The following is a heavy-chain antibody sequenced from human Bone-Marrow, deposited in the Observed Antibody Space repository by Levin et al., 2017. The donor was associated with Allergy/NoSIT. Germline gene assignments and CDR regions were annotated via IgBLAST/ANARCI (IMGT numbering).Heavy chain of an antibody. D-gene: IGHD2-15*01. J-gene: IGHJ6*02. Sequence: GGSLRLSCAASGFTFSSYAMHWVRQAPGKGLEWVAVISYDGSNKYYADSVKGRFTISRDNSKNTLYLQMNSLRAEDTAVYYCARGPGDIVVVVAAPPIYGMDVWGQGTTVTVSS. V-gene: IGHV3-30-3*01. CDR2: ISYDGSNK. CDR3: ARGPGDIVVVVAAPPIYGMDV. CDR1: GFTFSSYA.